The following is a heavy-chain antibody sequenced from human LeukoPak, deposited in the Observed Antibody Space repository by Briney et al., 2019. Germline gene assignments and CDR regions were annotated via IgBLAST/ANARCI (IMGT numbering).Heavy chain of an antibody. J-gene: IGHJ4*02. Sequence: ASVKVSCKASGYTFTTYGITWARQAPGQGLEWMGWISAYNGNTNYAQKFQGRVTMTTDTSTTTAYMELRSLRSDDTAVYYCAKLGVSGYFDYWGQGSLVTVSS. D-gene: IGHD1-26*01. CDR3: AKLGVSGYFDY. CDR1: GYTFTTYG. V-gene: IGHV1-18*04. CDR2: ISAYNGNT.